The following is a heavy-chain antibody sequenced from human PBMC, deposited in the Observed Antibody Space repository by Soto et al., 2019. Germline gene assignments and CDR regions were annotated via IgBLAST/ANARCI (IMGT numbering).Heavy chain of an antibody. CDR1: GFSLSTSGVG. D-gene: IGHD3-22*01. CDR3: ARDSSGYYGFDY. Sequence: QITLKESGPTLVKPTQTLTLTCTFSGFSLSTSGVGVGWIRQPPGKALEWLALIYWDDDKRYSPSLKSRLTIXKDXSKNQVVLTMTNMDPVDTATYYCARDSSGYYGFDYWGQGTLVTVSS. CDR2: IYWDDDK. V-gene: IGHV2-5*02. J-gene: IGHJ4*02.